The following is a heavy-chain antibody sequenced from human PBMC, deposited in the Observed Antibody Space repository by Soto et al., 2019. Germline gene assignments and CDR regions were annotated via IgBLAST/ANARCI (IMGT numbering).Heavy chain of an antibody. Sequence: QITLKESGPTLVKPTQTLTLTCTFSGFSLSTSGVGVGWIRQPPGKALEWLALIYWDDDKRYSPSLKSRLTITKDTSKNHVVLTMTNMDPVDTATYYCAHRGQLSSSWPYYFDYWGQGTLVTVSS. CDR1: GFSLSTSGVG. CDR2: IYWDDDK. V-gene: IGHV2-5*02. J-gene: IGHJ4*02. D-gene: IGHD6-13*01. CDR3: AHRGQLSSSWPYYFDY.